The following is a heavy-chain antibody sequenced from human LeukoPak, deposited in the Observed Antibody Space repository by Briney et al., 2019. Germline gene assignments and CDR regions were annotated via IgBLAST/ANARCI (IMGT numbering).Heavy chain of an antibody. CDR3: ALAPMTTVSSFDY. V-gene: IGHV3-48*03. CDR1: GFTFSSYE. D-gene: IGHD4-17*01. Sequence: GGSLRLSCAASGFTFSSYEMNWVRQAPGKGLEWVSYISSSGSTIYYADSVKGRFTISRDNAKNSLYLQMNSLRAEDTAVYYCALAPMTTVSSFDYWGQGTLVTVSS. J-gene: IGHJ4*02. CDR2: ISSSGSTI.